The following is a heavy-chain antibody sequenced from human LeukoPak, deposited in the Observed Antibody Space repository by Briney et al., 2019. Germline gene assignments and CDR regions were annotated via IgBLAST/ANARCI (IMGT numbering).Heavy chain of an antibody. V-gene: IGHV4-34*01. J-gene: IGHJ6*02. Sequence: SETLSLTCAVYGGSFSGYYWSWIRQPPGKGLEWIGEINHSGSTNYNPSLKSRVTISVDTSKNQSSLKLSSVTAADTAVYYCARLVVRSLQLVPYYYGMDVWGQGTTVTVSS. CDR3: ARLVVRSLQLVPYYYGMDV. CDR1: GGSFSGYY. D-gene: IGHD6-13*01. CDR2: INHSGST.